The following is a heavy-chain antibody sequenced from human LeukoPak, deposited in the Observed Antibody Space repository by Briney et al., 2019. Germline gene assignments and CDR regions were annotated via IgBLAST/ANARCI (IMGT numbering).Heavy chain of an antibody. CDR2: IIPIFGTA. CDR1: GGTFSSYA. CDR3: ARTKYPYYDFWSGYFGY. J-gene: IGHJ4*02. Sequence: SVKVSCKASGGTFSSYAISWVRQAPGQGLEWMGGIIPIFGTANYAQKFQGRVTITTDESTSTAYMELSSLRSEDTAVYYCARTKYPYYDFWSGYFGYWGQGTLVTVSS. D-gene: IGHD3-3*01. V-gene: IGHV1-69*05.